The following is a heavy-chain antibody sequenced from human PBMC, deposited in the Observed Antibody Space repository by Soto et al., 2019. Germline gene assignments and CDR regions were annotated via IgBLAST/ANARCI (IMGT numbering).Heavy chain of an antibody. CDR1: GGSFSGYY. J-gene: IGHJ6*02. CDR2: INHSGST. V-gene: IGHV4-34*01. Sequence: QVQLQQWGAGLLKPSETLSLTCAVSGGSFSGYYWSWIRQSPGKGLEWIWEINHSGSTNYNPSLKSRVTISVDTSKNQFSLKLSSVTAADTAVYYCAGVRDPYGMDVWGQGTTVTVSS. CDR3: AGVRDPYGMDV.